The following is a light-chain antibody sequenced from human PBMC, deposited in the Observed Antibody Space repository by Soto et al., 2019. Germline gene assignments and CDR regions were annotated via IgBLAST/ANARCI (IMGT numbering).Light chain of an antibody. Sequence: QSVLTQPPSASGPPGQGVTISCSGTSSNIGSNTVNWYQQLPGTAPKHLIYSNNQRPSGVPARFSGSKSGTSASLAISGLQSEDEADYYCAAWDDSLNGVVFGGGTKLTVL. CDR1: SSNIGSNT. V-gene: IGLV1-44*01. CDR3: AAWDDSLNGVV. CDR2: SNN. J-gene: IGLJ2*01.